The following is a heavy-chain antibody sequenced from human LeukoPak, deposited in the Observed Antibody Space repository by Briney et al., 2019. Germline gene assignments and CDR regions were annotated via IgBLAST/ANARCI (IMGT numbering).Heavy chain of an antibody. Sequence: SETLSLTCAVYGGSFSGYYWSWIRQPPGKGLEWIGEINHSGSTNYNPSLKSRVTISVGTSKNQFSLKLSSVTAADTAVYYCARWGARGYCSSTSCSTFDYWGQGTLVTVSS. CDR2: INHSGST. CDR1: GGSFSGYY. D-gene: IGHD2-2*01. CDR3: ARWGARGYCSSTSCSTFDY. V-gene: IGHV4-34*01. J-gene: IGHJ4*02.